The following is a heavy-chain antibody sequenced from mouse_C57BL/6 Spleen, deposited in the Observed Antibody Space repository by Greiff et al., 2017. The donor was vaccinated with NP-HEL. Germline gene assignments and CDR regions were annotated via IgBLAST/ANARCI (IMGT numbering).Heavy chain of an antibody. J-gene: IGHJ1*03. Sequence: VQLQQSGPVLVKPGASVKMSCKASGYTFTDYYMNWVKQSHGKSLEWIGVINPYNGGTSYNQKFKGKATLTVDKSSSTAYMELNSLTSEDSAVYDCASASTVVGYFDVWGTGTTVTVSS. CDR3: ASASTVVGYFDV. CDR2: INPYNGGT. V-gene: IGHV1-19*01. CDR1: GYTFTDYY. D-gene: IGHD1-1*01.